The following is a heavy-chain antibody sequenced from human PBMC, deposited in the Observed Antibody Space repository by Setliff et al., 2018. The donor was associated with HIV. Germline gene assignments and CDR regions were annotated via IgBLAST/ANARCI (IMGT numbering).Heavy chain of an antibody. CDR3: SRIGTLVDNPWDFFDY. CDR2: LSPDGGNK. D-gene: IGHD2-15*01. CDR1: GFTFSGNP. Sequence: PGESLKISCAASGFTFSGNPMHWVRQPPGRGLEWVASLSPDGGNKYYADSVKGRFTIARDNSRDELYLQMNSLRPEDTAVYHCSRIGTLVDNPWDFFDYWGQGTPVTVSS. V-gene: IGHV3-30*03. J-gene: IGHJ4*02.